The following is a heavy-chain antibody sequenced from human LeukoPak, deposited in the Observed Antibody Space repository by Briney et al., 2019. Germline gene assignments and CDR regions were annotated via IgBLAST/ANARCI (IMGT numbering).Heavy chain of an antibody. CDR3: ARDGEAAGNMDH. CDR1: GLTFSSYS. CDR2: ISSSSSYI. Sequence: PGGSLRLSCAASGLTFSSYSMSWVRQAPGKRLEWVSSISSSSSYIYYADSVKGRFTISRDNTKNSLYLQMNSLRADDTAVYCCARDGEAAGNMDHWGQGILVTVSS. D-gene: IGHD6-13*01. V-gene: IGHV3-21*01. J-gene: IGHJ4*02.